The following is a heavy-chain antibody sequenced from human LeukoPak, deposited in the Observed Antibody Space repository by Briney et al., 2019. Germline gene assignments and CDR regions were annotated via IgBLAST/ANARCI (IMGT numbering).Heavy chain of an antibody. V-gene: IGHV1-8*02. D-gene: IGHD3-10*01. Sequence: ASVKVSCKASGFTFSTYAINWVRQAAGQGLEWMGWMNPNSGNTGYAQKFQGRVTMTRNTSISTAYMELSSLRSEDTAVYYCAREGRGVRYMDVWGKGTTVTISS. CDR1: GFTFSTYA. J-gene: IGHJ6*03. CDR2: MNPNSGNT. CDR3: AREGRGVRYMDV.